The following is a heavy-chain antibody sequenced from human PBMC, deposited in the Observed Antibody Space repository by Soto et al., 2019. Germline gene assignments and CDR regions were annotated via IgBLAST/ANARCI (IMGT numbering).Heavy chain of an antibody. CDR1: GFTFSSYG. Sequence: PGGSLRLSCAASGFTFSSYGMHWVRQAPGKGLEWVAVIWYDGSNKYYADSVKGRFTISRDNSKNTLYLQMNSLRAEDTAVYYCARESRPQYYFDYWGQGTLVTSP. V-gene: IGHV3-33*01. J-gene: IGHJ4*02. CDR3: ARESRPQYYFDY. CDR2: IWYDGSNK.